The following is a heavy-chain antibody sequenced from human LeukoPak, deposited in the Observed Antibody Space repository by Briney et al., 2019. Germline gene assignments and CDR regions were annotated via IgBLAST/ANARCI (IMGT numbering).Heavy chain of an antibody. V-gene: IGHV3-23*01. CDR2: IRASGGST. CDR1: GFTFSNYA. J-gene: IGHJ2*01. D-gene: IGHD1-26*01. Sequence: GGSLRLSCEASGFTFSNYAMSWVRQAPGKGLEWVSSIRASGGSTYYADSVKGRFTISRDNSKNTLFLHMNTLRAEDTAIYYCAKDRTVGASYWYFDLWGRGTLVTVSS. CDR3: AKDRTVGASYWYFDL.